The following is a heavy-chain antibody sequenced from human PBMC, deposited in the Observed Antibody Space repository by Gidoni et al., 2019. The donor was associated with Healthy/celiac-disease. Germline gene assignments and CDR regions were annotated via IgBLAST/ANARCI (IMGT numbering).Heavy chain of an antibody. CDR3: ARGEKDYGDSTFDY. CDR1: RYTFTSYG. D-gene: IGHD4-17*01. Sequence: QVPLVQSGAEVQKPGASVNVSCKASRYTFTSYGISWVRQAPGQGLEWMGWISAYNGNTNYAQKLQGRVTMTTDTFTSTAYMEMRSLRSDDTAVYYCARGEKDYGDSTFDYWGQGTLVTVSS. J-gene: IGHJ4*02. CDR2: ISAYNGNT. V-gene: IGHV1-18*01.